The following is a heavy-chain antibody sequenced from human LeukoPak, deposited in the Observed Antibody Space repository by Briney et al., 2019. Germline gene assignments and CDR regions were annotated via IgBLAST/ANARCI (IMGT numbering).Heavy chain of an antibody. D-gene: IGHD6-13*01. CDR1: GYTFTGYY. CDR2: INPSGGST. J-gene: IGHJ3*02. V-gene: IGHV1-46*01. Sequence: ASVKVSCKASGYTFTGYYMHWVRQAPGQGLEWMGIINPSGGSTSYAQKFQGRVTMTRDMSTGTVYMELSSLGSEDTAVYYCARGIAAAVISAFDIWGQGTMVTVSS. CDR3: ARGIAAAVISAFDI.